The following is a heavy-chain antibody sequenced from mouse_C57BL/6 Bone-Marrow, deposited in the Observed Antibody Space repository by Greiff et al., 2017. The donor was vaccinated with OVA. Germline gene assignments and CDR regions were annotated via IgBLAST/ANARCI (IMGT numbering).Heavy chain of an antibody. Sequence: EVQVVESEGGLVQPGSSMKLSCTASGFTFSDYYMAWVRQVPEKGLEWVANINYDGSSTYYLDSLKSRFIISRDNAKNILYLQMSSLTSEDTATYYCARSLTGYYAMDYWGQGTSVTVSS. D-gene: IGHD4-1*01. CDR1: GFTFSDYY. CDR3: ARSLTGYYAMDY. V-gene: IGHV5-16*01. CDR2: INYDGSST. J-gene: IGHJ4*01.